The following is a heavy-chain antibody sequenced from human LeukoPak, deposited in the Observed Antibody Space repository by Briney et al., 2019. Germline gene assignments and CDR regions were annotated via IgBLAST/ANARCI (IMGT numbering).Heavy chain of an antibody. Sequence: PSETLSLTCTVSGGSISSSSYYWGWIRQPPGKGLEWIGSIYYSGSTYYNPSLKSRVTISVDTSKNQFSLKLSSVTAADTAVYYCARQIKYIGDDFFDYWGPGTLVTVSS. J-gene: IGHJ4*02. CDR2: IYYSGST. CDR1: GGSISSSSYY. D-gene: IGHD4-17*01. CDR3: ARQIKYIGDDFFDY. V-gene: IGHV4-39*01.